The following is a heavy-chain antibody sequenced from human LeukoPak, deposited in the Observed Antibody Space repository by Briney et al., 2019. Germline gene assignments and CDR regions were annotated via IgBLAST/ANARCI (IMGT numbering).Heavy chain of an antibody. J-gene: IGHJ4*02. Sequence: GGSLRLSCTASGFTFSGYSMNWIRQAPGKGLEWVSSFGTRSTSIYHAGSVKGRFAISRDNAKNLLYLQMNSLRAEDTALYYCAREVSEGFDFWGQGALVTVSS. CDR3: AREVSEGFDF. D-gene: IGHD3-22*01. CDR2: FGTRSTSI. CDR1: GFTFSGYS. V-gene: IGHV3-21*01.